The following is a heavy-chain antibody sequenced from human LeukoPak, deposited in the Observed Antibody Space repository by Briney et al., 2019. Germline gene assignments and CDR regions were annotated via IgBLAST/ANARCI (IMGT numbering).Heavy chain of an antibody. V-gene: IGHV4-59*08. CDR1: GGSISTYY. D-gene: IGHD6-19*01. J-gene: IGHJ4*02. CDR2: VYYNGIT. Sequence: SETLPLTCFVPGGSISTYYWTWIRQPPGKGLEWIGFVYYNGITKYSPSLQSRVTISVDTSKNQFSLKLNSVTAADTAVYYCARRLAVTGRYYFDYWGQGALVTVSS. CDR3: ARRLAVTGRYYFDY.